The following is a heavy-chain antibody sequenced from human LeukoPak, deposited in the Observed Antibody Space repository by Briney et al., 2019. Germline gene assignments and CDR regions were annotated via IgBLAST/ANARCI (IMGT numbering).Heavy chain of an antibody. V-gene: IGHV2-70*11. CDR2: IDWDDDK. Sequence: SGPTLVNPTQTLTLTRTFSGFSLSTSGMCVSWIRQPPGKALEWLARIDWDDDKYYSTSLKTRLTISKDTSKNQVVLTMTNMDPADTATYYCARGYSTVYYYYMDVWGKGTTVTVSS. D-gene: IGHD6-13*01. CDR1: GFSLSTSGMC. CDR3: ARGYSTVYYYYMDV. J-gene: IGHJ6*03.